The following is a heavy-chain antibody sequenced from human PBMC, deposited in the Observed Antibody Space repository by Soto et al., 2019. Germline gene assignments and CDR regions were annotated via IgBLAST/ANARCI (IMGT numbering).Heavy chain of an antibody. CDR3: VQGASTAHQPLDS. CDR1: GFIFRNFG. V-gene: IGHV3-30*03. D-gene: IGHD1-26*01. Sequence: RSLRLSCAASGFIFRNFGMHWVRRAPGKGLEWVATISGDGNDKYYPDSMKGRLTISRDNFNNTLYLQLNSLRPEDTAVYHCVQGASTAHQPLDSWGQGVLVTVSS. J-gene: IGHJ4*02. CDR2: ISGDGNDK.